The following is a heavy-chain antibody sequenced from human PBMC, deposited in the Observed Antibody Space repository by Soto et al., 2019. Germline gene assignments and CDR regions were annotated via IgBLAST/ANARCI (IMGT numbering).Heavy chain of an antibody. V-gene: IGHV1-69*13. J-gene: IGHJ4*02. D-gene: IGHD3-22*01. Sequence: SVKVSCKASGYTFTGYYMHWVRQAPGQGLEWMGGIIPIFGTANYAQKFQGRVTITADESTSTAYMELSSLRSEDTAVYYCARDPVNYYDSSGYFRPGYFDYWGQGTLVTVS. CDR1: GYTFTGYY. CDR2: IIPIFGTA. CDR3: ARDPVNYYDSSGYFRPGYFDY.